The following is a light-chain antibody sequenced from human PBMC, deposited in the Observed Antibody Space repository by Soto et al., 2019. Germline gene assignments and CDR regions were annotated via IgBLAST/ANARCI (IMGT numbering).Light chain of an antibody. CDR1: QGIRGN. CDR2: AAS. Sequence: DIQLTQSPSFLSATVGDRITITCRASQGIRGNLAWYQQKPGKAPKLLISAASSLQSGVPSRFSGSGSATEFTLTISCLQPEDFATYYCQQLNDYPLTFGGGTKVEIK. CDR3: QQLNDYPLT. J-gene: IGKJ4*01. V-gene: IGKV1-9*01.